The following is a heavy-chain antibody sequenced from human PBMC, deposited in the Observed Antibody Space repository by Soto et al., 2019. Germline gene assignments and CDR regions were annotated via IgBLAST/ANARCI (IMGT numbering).Heavy chain of an antibody. J-gene: IGHJ5*02. CDR1: GGSISSSSFH. V-gene: IGHV4-39*01. D-gene: IGHD6-13*01. CDR2: IYYSGST. Sequence: QLQLQESGPGLVKPSETLSLTCTVSGGSISSSSFHWGWIRQPPGKGLEWIGSIYYSGSTYYSPSLKSQVTIPLDTSTTQFSLKLSSVTAPDTAVYYCARRERSAGTDWWFVPWGQGTLVTVSS. CDR3: ARRERSAGTDWWFVP.